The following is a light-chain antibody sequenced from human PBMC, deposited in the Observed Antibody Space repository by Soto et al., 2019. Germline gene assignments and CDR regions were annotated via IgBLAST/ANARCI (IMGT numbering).Light chain of an antibody. CDR1: QSVSSN. CDR3: QQYNNWPPT. J-gene: IGKJ4*01. CDR2: GAS. V-gene: IGKV3-15*01. Sequence: EIVMTQSPATLSVSPGERATLSCRASQSVSSNLAWYQQKPGQAPRLLIYGASTRATGIPARFSGSGSGTEFTLTISSLQSEDFAVYNCQQYNNWPPTFGGGTKVEIK.